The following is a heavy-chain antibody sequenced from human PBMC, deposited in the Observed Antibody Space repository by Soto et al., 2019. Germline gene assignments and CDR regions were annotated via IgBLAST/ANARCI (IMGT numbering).Heavy chain of an antibody. CDR1: GFTFRNAW. V-gene: IGHV3-15*07. CDR3: TTDPGYYYDSSGYYPKSEYGMDV. Sequence: RLSYAASGFTFRNAWMNWVRQATGKGLEWVGRIKSKTDGGTTDYAAPVKGRFTISRDDSKNTLYLQMNSLKTEDTAVYYCTTDPGYYYDSSGYYPKSEYGMDVWGQGTTVTGSS. CDR2: IKSKTDGGTT. D-gene: IGHD3-22*01. J-gene: IGHJ6*02.